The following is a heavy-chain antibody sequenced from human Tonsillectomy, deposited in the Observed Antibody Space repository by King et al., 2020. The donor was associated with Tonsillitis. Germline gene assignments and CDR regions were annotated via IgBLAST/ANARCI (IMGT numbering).Heavy chain of an antibody. CDR1: GFSLNTSGVG. CDR3: AGWLARGEDYFDY. CDR2: IYWDDDK. D-gene: IGHD6-19*01. Sequence: ITLKESGPTLVKPTQTLTLTCTFSGFSLNTSGVGAGWIRQPPGKALEWLALIYWDDDKRYRQSLKSRLTITKDTAKNHVVLTMTNMAPVATATYYCAGWLARGEDYFDYWGQGTLVTVSS. J-gene: IGHJ4*02. V-gene: IGHV2-5*02.